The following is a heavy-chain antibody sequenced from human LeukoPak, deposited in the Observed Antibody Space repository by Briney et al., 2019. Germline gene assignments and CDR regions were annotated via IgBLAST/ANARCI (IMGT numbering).Heavy chain of an antibody. CDR3: AKIPVYSSNWRFDY. CDR2: ISGSGGDT. D-gene: IGHD6-13*01. Sequence: PGGSLRLSGAASGFTFSSYPMSGVRKAPGKGLEWVSAISGSGGDTYYADSVKGRFTISRDNSKNTLFLQMNSLRAEDTAVYYCAKIPVYSSNWRFDYWGQGTLVTVSS. CDR1: GFTFSSYP. J-gene: IGHJ4*02. V-gene: IGHV3-23*01.